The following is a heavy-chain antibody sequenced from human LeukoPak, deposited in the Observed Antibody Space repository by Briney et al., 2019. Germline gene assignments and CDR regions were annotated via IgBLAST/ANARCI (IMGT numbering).Heavy chain of an antibody. CDR1: RFIFSDYY. V-gene: IGHV3-11*06. D-gene: IGHD6-6*01. Sequence: GGSLRLSCAASRFIFSDYYMSWIRQAPGKGLEWVSHIDSSSTYTNYADSVKGRFTISRDNAKKSLYLQMNSLRADDTAVYCCARGRGISRPYYFDSWGQGTLVTVSS. CDR2: IDSSSTYT. J-gene: IGHJ4*02. CDR3: ARGRGISRPYYFDS.